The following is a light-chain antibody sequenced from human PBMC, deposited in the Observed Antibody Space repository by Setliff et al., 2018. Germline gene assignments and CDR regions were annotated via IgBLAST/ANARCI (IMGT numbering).Light chain of an antibody. Sequence: QSALAQPRSVSGSPGQSVTISCTGTSSDFAAYNYVSWYQQHPGKAPKLMIYDVTKRPSGVPDRFSGSKSGNTASLAISGLQAEDEADYHCCSYAGSYTLVFGGGTKVTVL. CDR2: DVT. J-gene: IGLJ3*02. V-gene: IGLV2-11*01. CDR3: CSYAGSYTLV. CDR1: SSDFAAYNY.